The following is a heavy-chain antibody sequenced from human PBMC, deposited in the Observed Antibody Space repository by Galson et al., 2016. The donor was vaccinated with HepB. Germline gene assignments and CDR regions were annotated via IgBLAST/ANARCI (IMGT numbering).Heavy chain of an antibody. J-gene: IGHJ3*02. CDR3: ARDSTTYDTSSYYDAFDI. CDR1: GFAFSRFW. Sequence: SLRLSCAASGFAFSRFWMTWVRHTPGRGLEWVANIKRDGSQIHYVDSVEGRFTISSDNAKNALYLQLNSLRAEDTAVYYCARDSTTYDTSSYYDAFDIWGQGTLVTVSS. D-gene: IGHD3-22*01. CDR2: IKRDGSQI. V-gene: IGHV3-7*05.